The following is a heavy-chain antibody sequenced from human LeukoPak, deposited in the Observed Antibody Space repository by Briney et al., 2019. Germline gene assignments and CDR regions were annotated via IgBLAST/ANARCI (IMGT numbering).Heavy chain of an antibody. Sequence: PGGSLRLSCAASGFTFSNAWMSWVRQAPGKGLEWVGRIKSKTDGGTTDYAAPVKGRFTISRDDSKNTLYLQMNSLKTEDTAVYYCTTGRESAYSSGWYAFDIWGQGTVVTVSS. CDR1: GFTFSNAW. D-gene: IGHD6-19*01. CDR2: IKSKTDGGTT. CDR3: TTGRESAYSSGWYAFDI. J-gene: IGHJ3*02. V-gene: IGHV3-15*01.